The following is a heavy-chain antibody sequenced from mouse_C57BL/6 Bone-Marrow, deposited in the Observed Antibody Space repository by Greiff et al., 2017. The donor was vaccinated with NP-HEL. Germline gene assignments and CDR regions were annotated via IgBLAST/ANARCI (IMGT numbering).Heavy chain of an antibody. V-gene: IGHV5-17*01. Sequence: EVKLMESGGGLVKPGGSLKLSCAASGFTFSDYGMHWVRQAPEKGLEWVAYISSGSSTIYYADTVKGRFTISRDNAKNTLFLQMTSLRSGDTAMYYCARQVYCDGSSPFAYWGQGTLVTVSA. CDR3: ARQVYCDGSSPFAY. CDR1: GFTFSDYG. CDR2: ISSGSSTI. J-gene: IGHJ3*01. D-gene: IGHD1-1*01.